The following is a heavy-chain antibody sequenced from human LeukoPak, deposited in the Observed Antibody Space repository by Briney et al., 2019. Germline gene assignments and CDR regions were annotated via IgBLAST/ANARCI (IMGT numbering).Heavy chain of an antibody. D-gene: IGHD6-19*01. Sequence: SETLSLTCAVSGYSISSGYYWGWIRQPPGKGLEWIGSIYHSGSTYYNPSLKSRVTISVDTSKNQFSLKLSSVTAADTAVYYCARDWYSSGWYCDYWGQGTLSPSPQ. CDR3: ARDWYSSGWYCDY. V-gene: IGHV4-38-2*02. CDR1: GYSISSGYY. J-gene: IGHJ4*02. CDR2: IYHSGST.